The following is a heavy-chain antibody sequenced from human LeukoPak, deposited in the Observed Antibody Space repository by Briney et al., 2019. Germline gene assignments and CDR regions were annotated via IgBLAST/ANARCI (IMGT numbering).Heavy chain of an antibody. Sequence: GGSLRLSCAPSGFTFSSFAMNWVRQAPGKGLEWVSTIGSSGDSTYYADSVRGRFTISRDNSKNTMHLQMNNLRAEDTAFYYCARGSKDTDFWGQGTLVTVSS. V-gene: IGHV3-23*01. J-gene: IGHJ4*02. D-gene: IGHD3-10*01. CDR3: ARGSKDTDF. CDR1: GFTFSSFA. CDR2: IGSSGDST.